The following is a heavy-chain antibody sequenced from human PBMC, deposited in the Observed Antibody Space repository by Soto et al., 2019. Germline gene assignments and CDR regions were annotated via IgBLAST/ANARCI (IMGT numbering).Heavy chain of an antibody. V-gene: IGHV3-7*03. D-gene: IGHD3-10*01. Sequence: DVQLVESGGGLVQPGGSLRLSCAASGFTFSTSWVNWVRQAPGKGLEWVANINPDGSAQYYVDSVKGRFTISRDNAKNSLFLQMNSLRADDTAVYYCTRISRGPTSEHWGQGTLVTVSS. J-gene: IGHJ4*02. CDR1: GFTFSTSW. CDR3: TRISRGPTSEH. CDR2: INPDGSAQ.